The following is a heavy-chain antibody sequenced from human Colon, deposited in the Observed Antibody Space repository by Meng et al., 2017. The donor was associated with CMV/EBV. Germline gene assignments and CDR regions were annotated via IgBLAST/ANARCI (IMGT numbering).Heavy chain of an antibody. V-gene: IGHV4-61*01. CDR3: ARETSGWSTGIDY. CDR2: ISYSGNT. D-gene: IGHD6-19*01. Sequence: VDGGSVNSGSYYWTWIRQPPGKGLEWIGYISYSGNTNYNPSLKSRLTIEVDTSRNQFSLKLTSVSAADTAMYYCARETSGWSTGIDYWGQGTLVTVSS. J-gene: IGHJ4*02. CDR1: GGSVNSGSYY.